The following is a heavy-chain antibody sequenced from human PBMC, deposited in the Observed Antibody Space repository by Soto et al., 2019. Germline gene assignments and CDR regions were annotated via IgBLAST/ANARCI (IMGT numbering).Heavy chain of an antibody. V-gene: IGHV3-9*01. CDR3: AKDLSSNYGLDGFDI. CDR2: ISWNSGSI. CDR1: GFTFDDYA. D-gene: IGHD4-4*01. Sequence: EVQLVESGGGLVQPGRSLRLSCAASGFTFDDYAMHWVRQAPGKGLEWVSGISWNSGSIDYADSVKGRFTISRDNAKNSLHLQMKSLRAADTALYYCAKDLSSNYGLDGFDIWGQGTMVTVSS. J-gene: IGHJ3*02.